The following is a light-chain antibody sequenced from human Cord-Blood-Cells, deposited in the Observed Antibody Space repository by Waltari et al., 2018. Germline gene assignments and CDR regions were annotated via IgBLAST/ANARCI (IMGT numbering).Light chain of an antibody. CDR2: DAS. CDR3: QQRSNWWT. V-gene: IGKV3-11*01. CDR1: QSVSSY. J-gene: IGKJ1*01. Sequence: EIVLTQSPATLSLSPGERATLSCRASQSVSSYLAWYQQKPGQAPRLLIYDASNRATGSPARFSGSESVTDFTLTISSLEPEDFAVYYCQQRSNWWTFGQGTKVESK.